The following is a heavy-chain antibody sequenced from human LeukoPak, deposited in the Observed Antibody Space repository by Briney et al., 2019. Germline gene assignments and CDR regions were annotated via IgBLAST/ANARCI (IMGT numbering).Heavy chain of an antibody. CDR1: GFTFSSYA. Sequence: PGGSLRLSCAVSGFTFSSYAMSWVRQAPGKGLGWVSFISGSGGSTHYADSVKGRFTISRDNSKNTLYLQMNRLRAEDTAVYYCARDLTVWGSPVIWGQGTLVTVSS. J-gene: IGHJ4*02. CDR3: ARDLTVWGSPVI. D-gene: IGHD3-16*01. CDR2: ISGSGGST. V-gene: IGHV3-23*01.